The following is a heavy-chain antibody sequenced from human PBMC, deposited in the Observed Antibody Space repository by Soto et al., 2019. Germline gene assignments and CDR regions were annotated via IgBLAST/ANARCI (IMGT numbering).Heavy chain of an antibody. CDR1: GFTFSSYA. CDR3: AKDSSSAGSTHYFDY. D-gene: IGHD2-15*01. V-gene: IGHV3-23*01. J-gene: IGHJ4*02. Sequence: GGSLRLSCAASGFTFSSYAMSWVRQAPGKGLEWVSAISGSGGSTYYADSVKGRFTISRDNSKNTLYLQMNSLRAEDTAVYYCAKDSSSAGSTHYFDYWGQGTLVTVSS. CDR2: ISGSGGST.